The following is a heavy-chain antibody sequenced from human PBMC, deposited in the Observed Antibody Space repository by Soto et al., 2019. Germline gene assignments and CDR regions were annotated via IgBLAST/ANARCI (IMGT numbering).Heavy chain of an antibody. Sequence: ASVKVSCKASGYTFTSYDINWVRQATGQGLEWMGWMNPNSGNTGYAQKFQGRVTMTRNTSISTAYMELSSLRSEDTAVYYCARLGDYYDFWSGYYPYYYYYGMDVWGQGTTVTVPS. J-gene: IGHJ6*02. V-gene: IGHV1-8*01. CDR2: MNPNSGNT. CDR1: GYTFTSYD. D-gene: IGHD3-3*01. CDR3: ARLGDYYDFWSGYYPYYYYYGMDV.